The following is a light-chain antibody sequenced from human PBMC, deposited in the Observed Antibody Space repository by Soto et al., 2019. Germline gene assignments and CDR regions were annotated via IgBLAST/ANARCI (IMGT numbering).Light chain of an antibody. CDR2: AAS. J-gene: IGKJ2*01. CDR1: QTISQNY. CDR3: QQYGTSPGT. Sequence: EVVLSHSAGTLSLYPGDTVTLSCRACQTISQNYLAWYQQKSGQAPRLLIYAASGRASGIPDRFSGSGSGTDFSLTISRLEPEDSAVYYCQQYGTSPGTFGQGPRWIS. V-gene: IGKV3-20*01.